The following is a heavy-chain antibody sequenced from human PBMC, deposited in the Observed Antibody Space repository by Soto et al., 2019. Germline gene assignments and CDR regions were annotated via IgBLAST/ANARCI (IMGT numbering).Heavy chain of an antibody. Sequence: GGSLRLSCAASGFTFSSYSMNWVRQAPGKGLEWVSSISSSSSYIYYADSVKGRFTISRDNAKNSLYLQMNSLRAEDTAVYYCAREIRHIVVVVAATEPFDYWGQRTLVPVSS. V-gene: IGHV3-21*01. CDR2: ISSSSSYI. J-gene: IGHJ4*02. D-gene: IGHD2-15*01. CDR1: GFTFSSYS. CDR3: AREIRHIVVVVAATEPFDY.